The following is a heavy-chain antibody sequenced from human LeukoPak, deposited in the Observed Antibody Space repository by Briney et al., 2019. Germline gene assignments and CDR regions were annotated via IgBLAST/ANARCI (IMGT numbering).Heavy chain of an antibody. V-gene: IGHV1-69*13. D-gene: IGHD3-3*01. J-gene: IGHJ5*02. CDR2: IIPIFGTA. CDR3: ARGHDSIRTFGEVIKSRTRWFDP. Sequence: GASVKVSCKASGYTFSSYAISWVRQAPGQGLEWMGGIIPIFGTANYAQKFQGRVTITADESTSTAYMELSSLRSEDTAVYYCARGHDSIRTFGEVIKSRTRWFDPWGQGTLVTVSS. CDR1: GYTFSSYA.